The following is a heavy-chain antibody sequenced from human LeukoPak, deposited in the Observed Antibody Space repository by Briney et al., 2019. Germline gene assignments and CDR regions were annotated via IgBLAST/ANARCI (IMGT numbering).Heavy chain of an antibody. J-gene: IGHJ4*02. CDR1: GGSFSDYY. V-gene: IGHV4-34*01. D-gene: IGHD3-16*02. CDR3: ASHYSSGSYRYTGSFDS. CDR2: INHSGTT. Sequence: SETLSLTCAVYGGSFSDYYWSWIRQPPGKGLEWIGEINHSGTTNYSPSLKSRVSISVDTSKNQFSLKLNSVTAADPATYYCASHYSSGSYRYTGSFDSWGQGMLVNVSS.